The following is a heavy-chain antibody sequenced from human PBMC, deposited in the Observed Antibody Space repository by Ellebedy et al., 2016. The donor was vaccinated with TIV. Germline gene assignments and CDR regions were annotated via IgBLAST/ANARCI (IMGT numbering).Heavy chain of an antibody. J-gene: IGHJ6*02. V-gene: IGHV3-43D*03. CDR1: GFTFDDYA. CDR3: AKDIRYDYSTPKEGYYYYYGMDV. CDR2: ISWDGGST. Sequence: GGSLRLSCAASGFTFDDYAMHWVRQAPGKGLEWVSLISWDGGSTYYADSVKGRFTISRDNSKNSLYLQMNSLRAEDTALYYCAKDIRYDYSTPKEGYYYYYGMDVWGQGTTVTVSS. D-gene: IGHD4-11*01.